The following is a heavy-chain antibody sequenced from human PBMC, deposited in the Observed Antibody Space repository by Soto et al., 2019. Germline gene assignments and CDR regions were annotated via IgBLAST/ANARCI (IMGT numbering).Heavy chain of an antibody. CDR2: ISRDGGAT. CDR3: AKGGLHGWFDP. Sequence: GGSLRLSCAASVFTFSAYAMSWVRQAPGKGLEWVSGISRDGGATDYADSVKGRLTISRDNSKNTLYLQMNSLRAEDTAVYYCAKGGLHGWFDPWGQGTLVTVS. D-gene: IGHD1-26*01. V-gene: IGHV3-23*01. J-gene: IGHJ5*02. CDR1: VFTFSAYA.